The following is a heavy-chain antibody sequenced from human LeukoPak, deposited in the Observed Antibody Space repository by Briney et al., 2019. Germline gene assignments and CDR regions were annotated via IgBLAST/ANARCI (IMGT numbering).Heavy chain of an antibody. V-gene: IGHV1-69*13. J-gene: IGHJ5*02. Sequence: ASVKVSCKVSGYTLTELSMHWVRQAPGKGLEWMGGIIPIFGTANYAQKFQGRVTITADESTSTAYMELSSLRSEDTAVYYCAREPPRSPYSSTSNWFDPWGQGTLVTVSS. CDR3: AREPPRSPYSSTSNWFDP. D-gene: IGHD6-13*01. CDR1: GYTLTELS. CDR2: IIPIFGTA.